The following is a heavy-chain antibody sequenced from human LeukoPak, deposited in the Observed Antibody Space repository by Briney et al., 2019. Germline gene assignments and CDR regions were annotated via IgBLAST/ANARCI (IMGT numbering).Heavy chain of an antibody. CDR3: ARNICSGSLNYYFDY. J-gene: IGHJ4*02. V-gene: IGHV1-18*01. CDR2: ISAYNGNT. D-gene: IGHD1-26*01. Sequence: ASVKVSCKASGYTFTSYGISWVRQAPGQGLEWMGWISAYNGNTNYAQKLQGRVTMTTDTSTSTAYVELRSLRSEDTAVYYCARNICSGSLNYYFDYWGQGTLVTVSS. CDR1: GYTFTSYG.